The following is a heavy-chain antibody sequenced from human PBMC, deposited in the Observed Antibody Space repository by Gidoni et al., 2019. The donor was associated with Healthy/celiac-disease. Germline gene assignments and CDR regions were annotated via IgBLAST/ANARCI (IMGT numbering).Heavy chain of an antibody. D-gene: IGHD2-21*02. Sequence: EVQLLESGGGLVQPGGSLRLSCAASGLTFRSYHMSWVRPAPGKGLEWFSAISGSGGSTYYADSVKGRFTISRDNSKNTLYLQMNSLRAEDTAVYYCAKGGVAYCGGDCLDAFDIWGQGTMVTVSS. CDR1: GLTFRSYH. CDR3: AKGGVAYCGGDCLDAFDI. J-gene: IGHJ3*02. V-gene: IGHV3-23*01. CDR2: ISGSGGST.